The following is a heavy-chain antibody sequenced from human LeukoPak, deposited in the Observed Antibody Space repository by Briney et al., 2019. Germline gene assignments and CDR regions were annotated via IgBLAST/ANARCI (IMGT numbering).Heavy chain of an antibody. D-gene: IGHD1-20*01. CDR1: GFTFSSYA. CDR3: ARGPYNWNAEYDY. J-gene: IGHJ4*02. Sequence: GGSLRLSCAASGFTFSSYAMSWVRQAPGKGLEWVSYISSSSSTIYYADSVKGRFTISRDNAKNSLYLQMNSLRAEDTAVYYCARGPYNWNAEYDYWGQGTLVTVSS. V-gene: IGHV3-48*01. CDR2: ISSSSSTI.